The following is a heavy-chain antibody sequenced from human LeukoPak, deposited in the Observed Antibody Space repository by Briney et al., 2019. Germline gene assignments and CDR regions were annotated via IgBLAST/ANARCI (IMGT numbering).Heavy chain of an antibody. CDR1: GDSVSSNSAA. D-gene: IGHD2-21*01. CDR3: ARSGLTLRTIVVVIAAHFDY. CDR2: TYYRSKWYN. Sequence: SQTLSLTCAISGDSVSSNSAAWNWIRQSPSRGLEWLGRTYYRSKWYNDYAVSVKSRITINPDTSKNQFSLQLNSVTPEHTAVYYCARSGLTLRTIVVVIAAHFDYWGQGTLVTVSS. J-gene: IGHJ4*02. V-gene: IGHV6-1*01.